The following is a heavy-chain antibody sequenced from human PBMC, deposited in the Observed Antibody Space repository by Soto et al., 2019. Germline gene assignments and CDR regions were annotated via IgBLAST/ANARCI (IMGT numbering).Heavy chain of an antibody. V-gene: IGHV1-18*04. CDR2: TSPHNGTA. CDR3: AKQRGYDYLWGSFRPFDS. J-gene: IGHJ4*02. Sequence: QVQLVQSGVEVKKPGASVKVSCKASGYALSNYGIYWVRQAPGQGLEWMGGTSPHNGTANYAQKFQGRVTMTTDTSTAYMELMSLRSDDTAVYYCAKQRGYDYLWGSFRPFDSLGQGTLVTVSS. CDR1: GYALSNYG. D-gene: IGHD3-16*02.